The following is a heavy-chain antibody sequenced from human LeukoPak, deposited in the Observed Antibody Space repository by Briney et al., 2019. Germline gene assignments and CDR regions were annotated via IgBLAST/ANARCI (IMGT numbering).Heavy chain of an antibody. J-gene: IGHJ4*02. V-gene: IGHV7-4-1*02. D-gene: IGHD3-3*01. CDR2: INTNTGNP. CDR3: ARDLSTIFGVVTYFDY. CDR1: GYTFTSYA. Sequence: ASVKVSCKASGYTFTSYAMNWVRQAPGQGLEWMGWINTNTGNPTYAQGFTGRFVFSLDTSVSTAYLQISSLRAEDTAVYYCARDLSTIFGVVTYFDYWGQGTLVTVSS.